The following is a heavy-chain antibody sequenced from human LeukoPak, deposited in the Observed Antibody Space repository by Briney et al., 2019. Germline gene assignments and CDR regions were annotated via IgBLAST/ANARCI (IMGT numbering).Heavy chain of an antibody. J-gene: IGHJ4*02. V-gene: IGHV3-74*01. Sequence: GGSLRLSCAASGFTFTSAWMHWVRQVPGKGLVWVARVDNAGGGTSYADSVRGRFTISRDDVKNTVSLQMNSLSVEDSAVYYCTDVDNYWGQGTLVTVSS. CDR1: GFTFTSAW. CDR2: VDNAGGGT. D-gene: IGHD2-15*01. CDR3: TDVDNY.